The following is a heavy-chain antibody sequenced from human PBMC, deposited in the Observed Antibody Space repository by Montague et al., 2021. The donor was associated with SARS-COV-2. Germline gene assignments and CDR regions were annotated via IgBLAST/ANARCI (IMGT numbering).Heavy chain of an antibody. CDR1: GFTFSSYG. V-gene: IGHV3-48*02. Sequence: SLRLSCAASGFTFSSYGMHWVRQAPGKGLEWISYITSRTTTIYYADSVKGRFTISRGNAKNSLYLQMNGLRDEDTAVYYCATDLCTTSGCSDDAFHIWGQGTMVTVSS. CDR2: ITSRTTTI. CDR3: ATDLCTTSGCSDDAFHI. D-gene: IGHD2/OR15-2a*01. J-gene: IGHJ3*02.